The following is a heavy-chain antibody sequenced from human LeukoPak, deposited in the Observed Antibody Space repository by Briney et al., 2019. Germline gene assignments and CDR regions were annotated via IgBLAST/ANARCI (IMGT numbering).Heavy chain of an antibody. CDR2: IYYSGST. V-gene: IGHV4-31*03. D-gene: IGHD5-18*01. J-gene: IGHJ5*02. Sequence: SETLSLTCTVSGGSISSGGYYWSWIRQHPGKGLEWIGYIYYSGSTYYNPSLKSRVTISVDTSKNQFSLKLSSVTAADTAVYYCASFDGGLDTARWFDPWGQGTLVTVSS. CDR3: ASFDGGLDTARWFDP. CDR1: GGSISSGGYY.